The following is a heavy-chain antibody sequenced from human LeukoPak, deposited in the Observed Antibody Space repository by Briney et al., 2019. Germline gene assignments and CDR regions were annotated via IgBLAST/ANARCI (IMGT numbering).Heavy chain of an antibody. CDR3: AKTSGGNY. CDR1: GFTFSSYA. D-gene: IGHD2-15*01. CDR2: ISGSGGST. J-gene: IGHJ4*02. V-gene: IGHV3-23*01. Sequence: GGSLRLSCAASGFTFSSYAMSWVRQAPGKGLEWVSAISGSGGSTYYADSVKGRFTISRDTSRDTLFLQMNSLRAEDSAVYYCAKTSGGNYWGQGTLVTVSS.